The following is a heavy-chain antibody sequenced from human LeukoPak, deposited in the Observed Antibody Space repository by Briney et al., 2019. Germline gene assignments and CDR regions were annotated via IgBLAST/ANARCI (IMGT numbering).Heavy chain of an antibody. J-gene: IGHJ4*02. Sequence: GGSLRLSCAASGFTFSSYWMSWVRQAPGKGLEWVANIKQDGGEKYYVESVKGRFTISRDNVKNSLYLQTNSLRVEDTAVYYCARARGGYDLDYWGQGTLVTVSS. CDR3: ARARGGYDLDY. CDR1: GFTFSSYW. V-gene: IGHV3-7*01. CDR2: IKQDGGEK. D-gene: IGHD5-12*01.